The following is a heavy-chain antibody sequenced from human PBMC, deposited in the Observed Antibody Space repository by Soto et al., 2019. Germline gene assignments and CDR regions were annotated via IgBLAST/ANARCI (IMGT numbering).Heavy chain of an antibody. CDR1: GFTFSSYA. D-gene: IGHD5-18*01. CDR2: ISGSGGST. J-gene: IGHJ6*02. CDR3: AKELSGGYSYVVYYYYGMDV. Sequence: GGSLRLSCAASGFTFSSYAMSWVRQAPGKGLEWVSAISGSGGSTYYADSVKGRFTISRDNSKNTLYLQMNSLRAEDTAVYYCAKELSGGYSYVVYYYYGMDVWGQGTTVTVSS. V-gene: IGHV3-23*01.